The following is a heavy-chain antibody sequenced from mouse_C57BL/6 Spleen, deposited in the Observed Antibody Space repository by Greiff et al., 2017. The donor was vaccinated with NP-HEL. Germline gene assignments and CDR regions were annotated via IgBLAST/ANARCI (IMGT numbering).Heavy chain of an antibody. V-gene: IGHV5-16*01. CDR2: INYDGSST. Sequence: EVQRVESEGGLVQPGSSMKLSCTASGFTFSDYYMAWVRQVPEKGLEWVANINYDGSSTYYLDSLKSRFIISRDNAKNILYLQMSSLKSEDTATYYCAREEEYFDYWGQGTTLTVSS. CDR1: GFTFSDYY. J-gene: IGHJ2*01. CDR3: AREEEYFDY.